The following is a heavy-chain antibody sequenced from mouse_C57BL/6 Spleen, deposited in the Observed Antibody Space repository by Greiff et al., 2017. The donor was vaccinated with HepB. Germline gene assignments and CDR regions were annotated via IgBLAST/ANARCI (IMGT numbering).Heavy chain of an antibody. CDR3: ARGRDYDNYAMDY. V-gene: IGHV1-81*01. J-gene: IGHJ4*01. CDR1: GYTFTSYG. Sequence: QVQLKESGAELARPGASVKLSCKASGYTFTSYGISWVKQRTGQGLEWIGEIYPRSGNTYYNEKFKGKATLTADKSSSTAYMELRSLTSEDSAVYFCARGRDYDNYAMDYWGQGTSVTVSS. D-gene: IGHD2-4*01. CDR2: IYPRSGNT.